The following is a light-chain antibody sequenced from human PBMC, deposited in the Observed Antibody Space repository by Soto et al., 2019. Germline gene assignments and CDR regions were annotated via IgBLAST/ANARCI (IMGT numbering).Light chain of an antibody. Sequence: QSVLTQPASVSGSPGQSITISCTGASSGIGDFSWYQQQPGKAPKLIIYDVSNRPSGVSNRFSGSKSGNTASLTISGLQADDETDSYCNSLTSGTTRAFGTGTKVTVL. V-gene: IGLV2-14*01. CDR1: SSGIGD. J-gene: IGLJ1*01. CDR2: DVS. CDR3: NSLTSGTTRA.